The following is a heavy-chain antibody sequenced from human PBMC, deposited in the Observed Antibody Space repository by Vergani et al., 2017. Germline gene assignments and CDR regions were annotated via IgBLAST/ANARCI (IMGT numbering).Heavy chain of an antibody. Sequence: EVQLLESGGGLVQPGGSLRLSCAASGFTFSSYAMSWVRQAPGKGLEWVSAISGSGGSTYYADSVKGRFTISRDNSKNTLYLQMNSLRAEDTAVYYCAKLSIVVVTAIPLDAFDIWGQGTMVTVSS. J-gene: IGHJ3*02. D-gene: IGHD2-21*02. CDR3: AKLSIVVVTAIPLDAFDI. CDR1: GFTFSSYA. CDR2: ISGSGGST. V-gene: IGHV3-23*01.